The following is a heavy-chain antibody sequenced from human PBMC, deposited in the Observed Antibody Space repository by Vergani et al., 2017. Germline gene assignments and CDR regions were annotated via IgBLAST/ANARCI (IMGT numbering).Heavy chain of an antibody. CDR1: GGSISSGSYY. CDR3: ARALTLYDSSGYWSDDAFDI. Sequence: QVQLQESGPGLVKPSQTLSLTCTVSGGSISSGSYYWSWIRQPAGKGLEWIGRIYTSGSTNYNPSLKSRVTISVDTSKNQFSLKLSSVTAADTAVYYCARALTLYDSSGYWSDDAFDIWGQGTMVTVSS. D-gene: IGHD3-22*01. V-gene: IGHV4-61*02. J-gene: IGHJ3*02. CDR2: IYTSGST.